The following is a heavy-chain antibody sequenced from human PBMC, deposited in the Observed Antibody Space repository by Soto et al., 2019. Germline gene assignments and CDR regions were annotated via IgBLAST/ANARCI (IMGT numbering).Heavy chain of an antibody. D-gene: IGHD6-19*01. CDR1: GFTFSNYA. CDR2: ITSAGST. J-gene: IGHJ4*02. Sequence: EVQLLESGGDLAQPGGSLRLICAASGFTFSNYAMTWVRQSPGKGLEWVSTITSAGSTFYGDTVKGRFTISRDNSKSTLYLQMNSLGAEDTAVYYCAKTDKFHSQSSGWANRFDSWGQGNVVTVSS. CDR3: AKTDKFHSQSSGWANRFDS. V-gene: IGHV3-23*01.